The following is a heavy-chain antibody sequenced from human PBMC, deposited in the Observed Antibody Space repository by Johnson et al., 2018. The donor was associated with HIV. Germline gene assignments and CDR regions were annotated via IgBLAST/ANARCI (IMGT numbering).Heavy chain of an antibody. V-gene: IGHV3-30*03. Sequence: QVQLVESGGGVVQPGRSLRLSCAASGFTFSSYAMHCVRQAPGKGLEWVAVISYDGSYKYYADSVKGRLTISRDNSKNTLYLQMNSLRAEDTAVYYCASVPMIVVLDGAFDIWGKGTMVTVSS. CDR1: GFTFSSYA. CDR3: ASVPMIVVLDGAFDI. CDR2: ISYDGSYK. D-gene: IGHD3-22*01. J-gene: IGHJ3*02.